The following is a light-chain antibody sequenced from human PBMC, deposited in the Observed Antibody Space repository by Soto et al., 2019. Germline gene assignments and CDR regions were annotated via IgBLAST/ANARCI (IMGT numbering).Light chain of an antibody. J-gene: IGKJ1*01. CDR1: QSVNSN. Sequence: EIVMTQSPATLSVSPGERATLSCRASQSVNSNLVWYQQKPGQAPRLLIYGPSTRATGIPGRFSGSGYGTEFTLTISSLQSEDFAVYYCQQYNNWLWTFGQGTKVEIK. CDR2: GPS. V-gene: IGKV3-15*01. CDR3: QQYNNWLWT.